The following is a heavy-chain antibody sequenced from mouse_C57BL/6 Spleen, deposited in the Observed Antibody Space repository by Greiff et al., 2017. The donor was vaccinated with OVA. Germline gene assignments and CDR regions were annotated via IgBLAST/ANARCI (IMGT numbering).Heavy chain of an antibody. CDR3: ARNTTVVAYYAKDY. CDR1: GFSLSTFGMG. D-gene: IGHD1-1*01. V-gene: IGHV8-8*01. Sequence: QVTLKVSGPGILQPSQTLSLTCSFSGFSLSTFGMGVGWIRQPSGKGLEWLAHIWWDDDKYYNPALKSRLTISKETSKNQVFLKIANVDTADTTTYYCARNTTVVAYYAKDYWGQGTSVTGSS. CDR2: IWWDDDK. J-gene: IGHJ4*01.